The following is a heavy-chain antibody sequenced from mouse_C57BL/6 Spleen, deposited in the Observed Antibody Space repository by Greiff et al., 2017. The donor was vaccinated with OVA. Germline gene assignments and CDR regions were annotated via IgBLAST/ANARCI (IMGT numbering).Heavy chain of an antibody. Sequence: VMLVESGPGLVAPSQSLSITCPVSGFSLTSYGVSWVRQPPGTGLEWLGVIWGDGSTNYHSALISRLSISKDNSKSQVFLKLNSLQTDDTATYYCAQTGTGEADWGQGTLVTVSA. CDR2: IWGDGST. D-gene: IGHD4-1*01. CDR3: AQTGTGEAD. V-gene: IGHV2-3*01. J-gene: IGHJ3*01. CDR1: GFSLTSYG.